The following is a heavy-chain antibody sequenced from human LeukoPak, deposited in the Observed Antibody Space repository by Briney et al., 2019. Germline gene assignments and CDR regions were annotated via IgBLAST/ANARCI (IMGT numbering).Heavy chain of an antibody. D-gene: IGHD3-3*01. CDR1: GGSISNYY. V-gene: IGHV4-4*07. CDR3: ARQSSLSIYNWFDP. Sequence: SETLSLTCTVSGGSISNYYWTWIRQPAGRGLEWIGRIYTSGSTNYNPSLKSRVTMSVDTSKNQFSLKLSSVTAADTAVYYCARQSSLSIYNWFDPWGQGTLVTVSS. J-gene: IGHJ5*02. CDR2: IYTSGST.